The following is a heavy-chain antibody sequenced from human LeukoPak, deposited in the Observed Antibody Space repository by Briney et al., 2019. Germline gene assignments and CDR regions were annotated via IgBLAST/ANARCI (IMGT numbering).Heavy chain of an antibody. CDR3: ARLDTNLDYFDY. V-gene: IGHV4-39*01. CDR2: IYYSGST. Sequence: PSETLSLTCTVSGGSISSSSYYWGWIRHPPGKGLEWIGSIYYSGSTYYNPSLKSRVTISVDTSKNQFSLKLSSVTAADTAVYYCARLDTNLDYFDYWGQGTLVTVSS. CDR1: GGSISSSSYY. D-gene: IGHD2-8*01. J-gene: IGHJ4*02.